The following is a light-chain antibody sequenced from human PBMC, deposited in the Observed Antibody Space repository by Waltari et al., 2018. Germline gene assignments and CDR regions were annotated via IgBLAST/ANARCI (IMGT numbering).Light chain of an antibody. CDR3: QQYYSTPQT. CDR2: WAS. V-gene: IGKV4-1*01. CDR1: QSVLYSSNNKNY. J-gene: IGKJ4*01. Sequence: DIVMTLSPDSLAVSLGERASINCKSSQSVLYSSNNKNYLAWYQHKPGQPPRLLIYWASTRESGVPDRFSGSGSGTDFTLTINSLQAEDVAVYYCQQYYSTPQTFGGGTKVEIK.